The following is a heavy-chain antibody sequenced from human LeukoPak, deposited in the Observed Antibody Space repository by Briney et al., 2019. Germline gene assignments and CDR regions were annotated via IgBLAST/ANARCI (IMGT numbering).Heavy chain of an antibody. Sequence: SETLSLTCTVSGGSISRYYWSWIRQPPGKGLEWIGYIYYSGSTNYNPSLKSRVTISVDTSKNQFSLKLSSVTAADTAVYYCARGHLTGYYYFDYWGQGTLVTVSS. CDR2: IYYSGST. V-gene: IGHV4-59*08. J-gene: IGHJ4*02. D-gene: IGHD3-9*01. CDR1: GGSISRYY. CDR3: ARGHLTGYYYFDY.